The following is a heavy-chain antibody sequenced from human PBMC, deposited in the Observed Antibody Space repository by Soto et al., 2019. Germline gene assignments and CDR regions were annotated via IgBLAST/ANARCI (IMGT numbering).Heavy chain of an antibody. Sequence: ASVKVSCKVSGYTLTELSMHWVRQAPGKGLEWMGGFDPEDGETIYAQKFQGRVTMTEDTSTDTAYMELSSLRSEDTAVYYCATDLLGDYYDSSGYYWFDPWGQGTLVTVSS. D-gene: IGHD3-22*01. CDR3: ATDLLGDYYDSSGYYWFDP. CDR1: GYTLTELS. CDR2: FDPEDGET. J-gene: IGHJ5*02. V-gene: IGHV1-24*01.